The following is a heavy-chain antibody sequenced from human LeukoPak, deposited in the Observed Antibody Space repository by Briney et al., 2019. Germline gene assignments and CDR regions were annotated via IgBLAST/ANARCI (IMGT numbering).Heavy chain of an antibody. Sequence: SETLSLTCAVYGGSFSDYYWSWIRQPPGKGLEWIGEINHSGRTNYNPSLKSRVTISVDTSKNQFSLKLSSVTAADTAVYYCARRVLWFGELHLDYWGQGTLVTVSS. J-gene: IGHJ4*02. CDR1: GGSFSDYY. CDR3: ARRVLWFGELHLDY. V-gene: IGHV4-34*01. D-gene: IGHD3-10*01. CDR2: INHSGRT.